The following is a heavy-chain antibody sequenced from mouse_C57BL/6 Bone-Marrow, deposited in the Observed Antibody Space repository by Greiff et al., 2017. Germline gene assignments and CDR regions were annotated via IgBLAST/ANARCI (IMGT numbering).Heavy chain of an antibody. CDR2: INYDGSST. V-gene: IGHV5-16*01. CDR3: ARDPPYFDY. CDR1: GFTFSDYY. J-gene: IGHJ2*01. Sequence: EVKLVESEGGLVQPGSSMKLSCTASGFTFSDYYMAWVRQVPEKGLEWVANINYDGSSTYYLDSLKSRFIISRDNAKNILYLQMSSLKSEDTATYYCARDPPYFDYWGQGTTLTVSS.